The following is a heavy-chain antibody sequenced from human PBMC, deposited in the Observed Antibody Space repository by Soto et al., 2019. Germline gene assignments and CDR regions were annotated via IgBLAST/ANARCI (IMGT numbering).Heavy chain of an antibody. CDR1: RGTFTTDA. Sequence: SVKVSCKSSRGTFTTDAISWVRQAPGQGLEWMGVIIPVFGPPTYAQRFQGRVTISADESTSTAHLELSNLRSEDTAIYYCVRGGHNSGWYRTFDFWGQGTLVTVSS. D-gene: IGHD6-13*01. V-gene: IGHV1-69*13. CDR2: IIPVFGPP. J-gene: IGHJ4*02. CDR3: VRGGHNSGWYRTFDF.